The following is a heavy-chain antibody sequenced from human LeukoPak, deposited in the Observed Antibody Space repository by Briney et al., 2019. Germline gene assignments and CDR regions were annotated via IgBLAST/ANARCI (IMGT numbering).Heavy chain of an antibody. V-gene: IGHV3-48*01. CDR3: AKRINDYVWGSYSYFDY. J-gene: IGHJ4*02. CDR2: ISSSSSAI. Sequence: GGSLRLSCAASGFTFSSYSMNWVRQAPGKGLEWVSYISSSSSAIYYADSVKGRFTISRDNSKNTLYLQMNSLRAEDTAVYYCAKRINDYVWGSYSYFDYWGQGTLVTVSS. CDR1: GFTFSSYS. D-gene: IGHD3-16*01.